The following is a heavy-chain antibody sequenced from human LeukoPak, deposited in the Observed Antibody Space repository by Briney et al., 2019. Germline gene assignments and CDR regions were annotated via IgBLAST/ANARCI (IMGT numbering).Heavy chain of an antibody. CDR1: GFTFDDYA. J-gene: IGHJ4*02. CDR3: ARVAEAAAFDS. V-gene: IGHV3-21*06. D-gene: IGHD6-13*01. CDR2: ISRNSRYI. Sequence: GRSLRLSCAASGFTFDDYAMHWVRQAPGKGLEWVSSISRNSRYIYYADSMRGRFTISRDNAKNSLYLQMNSLKPEDTAVYYCARVAEAAAFDSWGQGTLVTVSS.